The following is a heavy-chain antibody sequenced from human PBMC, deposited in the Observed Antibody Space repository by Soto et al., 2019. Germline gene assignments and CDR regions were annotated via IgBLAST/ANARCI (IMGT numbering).Heavy chain of an antibody. V-gene: IGHV3-21*01. Sequence: PVGSLRLSCAASGFTFRSYAMNWVRQTQEKGLECVSSISSTSTYTHYADSVKGRFTISRDNANNSLFLQMNSLRAEDTAIYYCARDLALAGNYWGQGALVNVSS. D-gene: IGHD6-19*01. CDR1: GFTFRSYA. J-gene: IGHJ4*02. CDR3: ARDLALAGNY. CDR2: ISSTSTYT.